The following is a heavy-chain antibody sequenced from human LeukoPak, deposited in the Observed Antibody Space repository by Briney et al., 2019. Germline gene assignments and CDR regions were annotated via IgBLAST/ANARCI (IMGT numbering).Heavy chain of an antibody. CDR2: IYNSASF. Sequence: SETLPLTCSVSGGSITGYYWNWIRQPPGKGLEWIGYIYNSASFNYNPSLKSRVTMSIDTSKNQISLELTSVTDADTAVYYCAKNTSTYDYYYMDVWGKGTTVIVSS. V-gene: IGHV4-59*01. D-gene: IGHD2-2*01. J-gene: IGHJ6*03. CDR3: AKNTSTYDYYYMDV. CDR1: GGSITGYY.